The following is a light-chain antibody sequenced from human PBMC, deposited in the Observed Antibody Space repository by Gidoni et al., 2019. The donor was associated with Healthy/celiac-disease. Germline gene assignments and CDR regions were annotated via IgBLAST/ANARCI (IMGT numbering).Light chain of an antibody. Sequence: QSVLTPPPSVSGAPGQRVTISCTGSNSNIGAGHSVPWYQQLPGTAPKLLIYAHSNRPSGVPARFSGSQSGTSASLAITGLQAEDEADYYCQSYDNSLIDSYVFGTGTKVTVL. CDR2: AHS. CDR3: QSYDNSLIDSYV. J-gene: IGLJ1*01. CDR1: NSNIGAGHS. V-gene: IGLV1-40*01.